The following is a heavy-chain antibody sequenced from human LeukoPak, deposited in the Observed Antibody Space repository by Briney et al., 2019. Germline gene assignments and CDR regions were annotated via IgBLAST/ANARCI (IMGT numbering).Heavy chain of an antibody. J-gene: IGHJ4*02. D-gene: IGHD3-16*02. V-gene: IGHV3-13*04. CDR3: ARVNPHLSAFDF. Sequence: GGSLRLSCAASGFTLSSYDTHWVRQATGKGVEWVSGIGNAGDTYYSASVKGRFTLSRENARNSLYLQMNNLRAGDTAVYYCARVNPHLSAFDFWGQGTLVTVSS. CDR2: IGNAGDT. CDR1: GFTLSSYD.